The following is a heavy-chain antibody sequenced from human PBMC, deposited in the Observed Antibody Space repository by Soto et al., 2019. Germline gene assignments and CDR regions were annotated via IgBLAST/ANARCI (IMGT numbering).Heavy chain of an antibody. CDR2: TYYRSKWYN. CDR1: GDSVSSNSAA. CDR3: ARYASYSGYENLIGWFDP. D-gene: IGHD5-12*01. Sequence: SQTLSLTCAISGDSVSSNSAAWNWIRQSPSRGLEWLGRTYYRSKWYNDYAVSVKSRITINPDTSKNQFSLQLNSVTPEDTAVYYCARYASYSGYENLIGWFDPWGQGTLVTVSS. V-gene: IGHV6-1*01. J-gene: IGHJ5*02.